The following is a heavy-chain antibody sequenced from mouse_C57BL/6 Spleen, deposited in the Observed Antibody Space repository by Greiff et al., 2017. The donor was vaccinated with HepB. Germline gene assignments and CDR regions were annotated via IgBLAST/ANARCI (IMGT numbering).Heavy chain of an antibody. D-gene: IGHD2-4*01. Sequence: QVQLQQSGAELVRPGTSVKVSCKASGYAFTNYLIEWVKQRPGQGLEWIGVINPGSGGTNYNEKFKGKATLTADKSSSTAYMQLSSLTSEDSAVYFCARNRDDYDKPGFAYWGQGTLVTVSA. CDR2: INPGSGGT. V-gene: IGHV1-54*01. CDR1: GYAFTNYL. J-gene: IGHJ3*01. CDR3: ARNRDDYDKPGFAY.